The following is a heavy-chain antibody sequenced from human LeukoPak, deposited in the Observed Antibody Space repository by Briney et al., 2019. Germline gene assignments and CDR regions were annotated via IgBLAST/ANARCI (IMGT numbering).Heavy chain of an antibody. D-gene: IGHD3-3*01. CDR3: AKEELRFLEWLAYPNYYYYGMDV. CDR2: ISYDGSNK. Sequence: PGGSLRLSCAASGFTFGSYGMHWVRQAPGKGLEWVAVISYDGSNKYYADSVKGRFTISRDNSKNTLYLQMNSLRAEDTAVYYCAKEELRFLEWLAYPNYYYYGMDVWGQGTTVTVSS. J-gene: IGHJ6*02. V-gene: IGHV3-30*18. CDR1: GFTFGSYG.